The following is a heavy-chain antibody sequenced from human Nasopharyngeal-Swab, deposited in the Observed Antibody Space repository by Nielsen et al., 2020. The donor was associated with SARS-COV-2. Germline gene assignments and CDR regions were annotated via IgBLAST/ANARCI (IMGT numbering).Heavy chain of an antibody. V-gene: IGHV1-46*01. D-gene: IGHD5-12*01. Sequence: ASVKVSCKASGYTFTSYYMHWVRQAPGQGLEWMGIINPSGGSTSYAQKFQGRVTMTRDTSTSTVYMEPSSLRSEDTAVYYCARGAGGYQTYNWFDPWGQGTLVTVSS. CDR1: GYTFTSYY. CDR3: ARGAGGYQTYNWFDP. CDR2: INPSGGST. J-gene: IGHJ5*02.